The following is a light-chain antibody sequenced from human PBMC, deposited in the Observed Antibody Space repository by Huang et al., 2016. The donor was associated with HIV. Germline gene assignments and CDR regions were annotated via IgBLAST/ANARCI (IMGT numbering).Light chain of an antibody. V-gene: IGKV3-20*01. CDR3: QLYGRSPAYN. CDR2: SAI. Sequence: NVLTQSPGTLSLSPGERATISCRASTSVGSHYLAWYQQKPGQAPRLLIYSAIHRATGVPDRFSGSGSGTDFTLTISRLEPEDFAVYYCQLYGRSPAYNFGQGTKLEIK. J-gene: IGKJ2*01. CDR1: TSVGSHY.